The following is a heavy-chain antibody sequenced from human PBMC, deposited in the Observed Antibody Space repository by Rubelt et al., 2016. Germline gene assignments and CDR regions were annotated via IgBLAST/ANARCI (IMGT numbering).Heavy chain of an antibody. Sequence: QVQLQQWGAGLLKPSEALSLTCAVYGGSFSGYYWSWIRQPPGKGLEWIGEINHSGSTNYNPSLKSRVAISVDTSKNQFSLNLSSVTAADTAVYYCARLGPGSTSHAFDIWGQGTMVTVSS. D-gene: IGHD3-10*01. J-gene: IGHJ3*02. CDR1: GGSFSGYY. CDR3: ARLGPGSTSHAFDI. V-gene: IGHV4-34*01. CDR2: INHSGST.